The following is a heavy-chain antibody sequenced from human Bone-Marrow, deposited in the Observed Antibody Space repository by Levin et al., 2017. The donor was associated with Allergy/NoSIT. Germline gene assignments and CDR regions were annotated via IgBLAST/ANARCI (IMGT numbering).Heavy chain of an antibody. CDR2: IIPIFGTA. J-gene: IGHJ3*02. V-gene: IGHV1-69*13. Sequence: ASVKVSCKASGGTFSSYAISWVRQAPGQGLEWMGGIIPIFGTANYAQKFQGRVTITADESTSTAYMELSSLRSEDTAVYYCARDIGLSFRGWYYAFDIWGQGTMVTVSS. CDR3: ARDIGLSFRGWYYAFDI. D-gene: IGHD6-19*01. CDR1: GGTFSSYA.